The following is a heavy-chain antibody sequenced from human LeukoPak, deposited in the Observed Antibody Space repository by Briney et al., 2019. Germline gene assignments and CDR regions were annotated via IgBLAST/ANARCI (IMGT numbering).Heavy chain of an antibody. CDR3: ARGQWLYRVGPFDI. CDR1: GDSASRYY. D-gene: IGHD2-15*01. V-gene: IGHV4-4*07. CDR2: IYSSGST. Sequence: SGTPSLTCTVSGDSASRYYWSWIREPAGKGLEWIGRIYSSGSTDYNPSLKSRVTMSVDKSKNRVSLRLSSVTAADAAVYYCARGQWLYRVGPFDIWGQGTLATVSS. J-gene: IGHJ3*02.